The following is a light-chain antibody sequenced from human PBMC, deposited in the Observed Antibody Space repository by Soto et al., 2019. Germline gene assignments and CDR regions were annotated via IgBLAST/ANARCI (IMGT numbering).Light chain of an antibody. J-gene: IGKJ4*01. CDR3: QQYYSTPRF. V-gene: IGKV4-1*01. Sequence: DIVMTQSPDSLAVSLGERATINCKSSQSVLYSSNNKNYLAWYQQKPGQPPKLLIYWASTRESGVPDRFSGSGSGTDFTLTISSLQAEDVAVYYCQQYYSTPRFFGGGTKVEIK. CDR1: QSVLYSSNNKNY. CDR2: WAS.